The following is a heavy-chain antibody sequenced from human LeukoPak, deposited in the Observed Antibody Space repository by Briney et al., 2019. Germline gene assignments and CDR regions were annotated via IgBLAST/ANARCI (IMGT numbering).Heavy chain of an antibody. D-gene: IGHD2-21*02. CDR2: IYYSGST. CDR1: GDSISSSSYY. CDR3: ARQTVVTAPYFDY. V-gene: IGHV4-39*01. Sequence: PSETLSLTCTVSGDSISSSSYYWGWIRQPPGKGLEWIGSIYYSGSTYFNPSLKSRVTISVDTSKNQFSLKLRPVTAADTAVYYCARQTVVTAPYFDYWGQGTQVTVSS. J-gene: IGHJ4*02.